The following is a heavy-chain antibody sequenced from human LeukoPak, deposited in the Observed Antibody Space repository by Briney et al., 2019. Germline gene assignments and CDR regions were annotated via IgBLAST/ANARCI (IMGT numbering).Heavy chain of an antibody. CDR3: AKDKGTMVRGNYYYMDV. CDR2: ISGSGGST. Sequence: GGSLRLSCAASGFTFSSYGMSWVRQAPGKGLEWVSAISGSGGSTYYADSVKGRFTISRGNSKNTLYLQMNSLRAEDTAVYYCAKDKGTMVRGNYYYMDVWGKGTTVTISS. D-gene: IGHD3-10*01. J-gene: IGHJ6*03. V-gene: IGHV3-23*01. CDR1: GFTFSSYG.